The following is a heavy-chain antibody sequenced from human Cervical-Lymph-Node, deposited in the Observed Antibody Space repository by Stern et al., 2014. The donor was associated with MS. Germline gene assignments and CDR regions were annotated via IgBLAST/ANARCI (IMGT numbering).Heavy chain of an antibody. J-gene: IGHJ3*02. CDR3: ARGVMVAATYAYDI. Sequence: EVQLVESGGGLVQPGGSLRLSCAASGFTFSTYWMHWVRQAPGKGLVWVSRINSDESSTTYAGPVKGRFSISRDNDKNTLYLQMNSLRAEDTAVYYCARGVMVAATYAYDIWGQGTMVTISS. CDR2: INSDESST. D-gene: IGHD2-15*01. V-gene: IGHV3-74*02. CDR1: GFTFSTYW.